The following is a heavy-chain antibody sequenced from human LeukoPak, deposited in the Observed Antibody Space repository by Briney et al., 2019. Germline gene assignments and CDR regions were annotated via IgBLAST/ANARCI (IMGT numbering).Heavy chain of an antibody. Sequence: PSETLSLTCTVSGGSISSSIYYWGWIRQPPGKGLEWIGSIYYSGSTYYNPSLKSRVTISVDTSKNQFSLKLSSVTAADTAVYYCARLQAAAAGTDWFDPWGQGTLVTVSS. J-gene: IGHJ5*02. CDR3: ARLQAAAAGTDWFDP. D-gene: IGHD6-13*01. CDR1: GGSISSSIYY. CDR2: IYYSGST. V-gene: IGHV4-39*01.